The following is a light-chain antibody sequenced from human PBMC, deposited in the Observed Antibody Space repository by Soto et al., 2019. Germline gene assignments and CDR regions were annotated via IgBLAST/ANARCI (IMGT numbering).Light chain of an antibody. CDR1: QNVNSW. J-gene: IGKJ1*01. CDR2: KAS. V-gene: IGKV1-5*03. CDR3: QQYNNYSGT. Sequence: DIQMTQSPSTLSASVGGRVTITCRASQNVNSWLAWYQQKPGKAPKLLIYKASNLENGVPSRFSGSGSGKEFTLTIRGLQPDDFASYYCQQYNNYSGTFGQGTKVEIK.